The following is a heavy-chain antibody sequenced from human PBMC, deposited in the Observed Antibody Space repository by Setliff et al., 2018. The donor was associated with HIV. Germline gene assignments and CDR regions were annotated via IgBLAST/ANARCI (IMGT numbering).Heavy chain of an antibody. CDR3: ARGKSGFETTGIDYGMDL. CDR1: GGSISSGGYS. J-gene: IGHJ6*02. V-gene: IGHV4-30-2*01. Sequence: SETLSLTCDVSGGSISSGGYSWSWIRQPPGKGLEWIGYIYHRGSTYYNPSLKSRVTISVDRSKNQFSLKLSSVTAADTAVYYCARGKSGFETTGIDYGMDLWGQGTTVTVSS. CDR2: IYHRGST. D-gene: IGHD1-1*01.